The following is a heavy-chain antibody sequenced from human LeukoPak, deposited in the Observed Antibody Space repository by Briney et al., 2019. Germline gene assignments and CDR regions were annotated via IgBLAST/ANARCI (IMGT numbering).Heavy chain of an antibody. V-gene: IGHV3-21*01. Sequence: PGGSLRLSCAASGFTFSSYSMNWVRQAPGKAMEWVSSITSSGTHIFYADSVRGRFTISRDNAKNSLYLQMDSLGPDDTAVYYCAKPHFDDWGQGTLVTVSS. J-gene: IGHJ4*02. CDR2: ITSSGTHI. CDR1: GFTFSSYS. CDR3: AKPHFDD.